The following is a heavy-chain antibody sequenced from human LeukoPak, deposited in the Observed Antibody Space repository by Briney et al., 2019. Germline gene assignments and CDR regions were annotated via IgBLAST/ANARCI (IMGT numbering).Heavy chain of an antibody. Sequence: PGGSLRLSCAASGFTFSNYAMHWVRQAPGKGLEWVAAISYDASNKKYADSVKGRFTISRDNSKNTLYLQMNSLRAEDTAVYYCAREVSRDGYMEGFDYWGQGTLVTVSS. V-gene: IGHV3-30*04. CDR3: AREVSRDGYMEGFDY. CDR1: GFTFSNYA. CDR2: ISYDASNK. D-gene: IGHD5-24*01. J-gene: IGHJ4*02.